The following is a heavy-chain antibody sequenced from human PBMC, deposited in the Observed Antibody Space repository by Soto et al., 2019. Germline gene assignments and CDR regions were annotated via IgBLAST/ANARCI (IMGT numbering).Heavy chain of an antibody. J-gene: IGHJ4*02. CDR2: ISGSGGST. Sequence: GGSLRLSCAASGFTFSSYAMSWVRQAPGKGLEWVSAISGSGGSTYYADSVKGRFTISRDNSKNTLYLQMNSLRAEDTAVYYCAKTRRSYSSGWPNYYFDYWGQGTLVTVSS. CDR1: GFTFSSYA. D-gene: IGHD6-19*01. CDR3: AKTRRSYSSGWPNYYFDY. V-gene: IGHV3-23*01.